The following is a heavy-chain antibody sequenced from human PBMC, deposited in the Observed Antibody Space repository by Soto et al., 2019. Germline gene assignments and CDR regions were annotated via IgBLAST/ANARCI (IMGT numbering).Heavy chain of an antibody. D-gene: IGHD2-21*02. V-gene: IGHV3-30*18. CDR1: GFTFSSYG. Sequence: QVQLVESGGGVVQRGRSLRLSCAASGFTFSSYGMHWVRQAPGKGLEWVAVISYDGSNKYYADSVKGRFTISRDNSKNTLYLQMNSLRAEDTAVYYCAKERVVVTATPDFDYWGQGTLVTVSS. CDR3: AKERVVVTATPDFDY. CDR2: ISYDGSNK. J-gene: IGHJ4*02.